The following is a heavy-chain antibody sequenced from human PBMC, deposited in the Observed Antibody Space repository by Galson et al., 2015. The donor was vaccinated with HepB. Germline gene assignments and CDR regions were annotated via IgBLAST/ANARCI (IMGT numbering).Heavy chain of an antibody. D-gene: IGHD2-2*01. J-gene: IGHJ5*02. CDR3: ARGYCSSTSCYWGGGWFDP. V-gene: IGHV6-1*01. Sequence: CAISGDSVSSNSAAWNWIRQSPSRGLEWLGRTYYRSKWYNDYAVSVKSRITINPDTSKNQFSLQLNSVTPEDTAVYYCARGYCSSTSCYWGGGWFDPWGQGTPVTVSS. CDR1: GDSVSSNSAA. CDR2: TYYRSKWYN.